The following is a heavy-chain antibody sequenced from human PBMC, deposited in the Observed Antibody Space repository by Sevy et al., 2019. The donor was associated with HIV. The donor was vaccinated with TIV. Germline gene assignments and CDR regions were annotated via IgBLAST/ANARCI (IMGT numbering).Heavy chain of an antibody. D-gene: IGHD4-17*01. CDR1: GFTFSSYA. J-gene: IGHJ6*02. Sequence: GGSLRPSCAASGFTFSSYAMSWVRQAPGKGLEWVSAISGSGGSTYYADSVKGRFTISRDNSKNTLYRQMNSLRAEDTAVYYCAKGGMTRVTFMDVWGQGTTVTVSS. CDR3: AKGGMTRVTFMDV. V-gene: IGHV3-23*01. CDR2: ISGSGGST.